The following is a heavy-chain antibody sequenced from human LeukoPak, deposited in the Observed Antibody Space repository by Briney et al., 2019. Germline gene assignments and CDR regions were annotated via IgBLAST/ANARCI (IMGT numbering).Heavy chain of an antibody. V-gene: IGHV1-2*02. CDR2: INPNTGGA. J-gene: IGHJ4*02. CDR1: GYTFTGYY. D-gene: IGHD1-26*01. CDR3: ATLTTVVGATKAFDY. Sequence: GASVKVSCKASGYTFTGYYIHWVRQAPGQGLEWMGWINPNTGGANYAQKFQGRVTMTRDTSISTAYMELSRLRSDDTAVYYCATLTTVVGATKAFDYWGQGTLDTVSS.